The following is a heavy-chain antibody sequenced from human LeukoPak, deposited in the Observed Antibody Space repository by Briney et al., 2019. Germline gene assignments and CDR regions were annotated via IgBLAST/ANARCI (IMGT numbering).Heavy chain of an antibody. V-gene: IGHV4-34*01. D-gene: IGHD3-3*01. J-gene: IGHJ4*02. CDR3: ARAQGITIFGVVTALDY. Sequence: PSETLSLTCAVYGGSFSGYYWSWIRQPPGKGLEWIGEINHSGSTNYNPSLKSRVTISVDTSKNQFSLKLSSVTAADTAVYYCARAQGITIFGVVTALDYWGQGTLVTVSS. CDR2: INHSGST. CDR1: GGSFSGYY.